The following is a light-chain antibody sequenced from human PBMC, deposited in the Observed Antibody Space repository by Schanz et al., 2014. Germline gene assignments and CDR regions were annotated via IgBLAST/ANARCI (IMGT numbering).Light chain of an antibody. CDR2: DVS. CDR3: SAYVQGRNFVA. V-gene: IGLV2-14*01. CDR1: SSDVGGYNS. J-gene: IGLJ2*01. Sequence: QSALTQPPSASGSPKQSVIISCTGTSSDVGGYNSVSWYQQHPGKAPKLMIYDVSNRPSGISNRFSGSKSANTASLTISGLQAEDEADYYCSAYVQGRNFVAFGGGTKLTVL.